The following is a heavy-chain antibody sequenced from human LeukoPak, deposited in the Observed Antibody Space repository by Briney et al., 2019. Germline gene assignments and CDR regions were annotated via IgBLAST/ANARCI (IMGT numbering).Heavy chain of an antibody. J-gene: IGHJ6*02. Sequence: SETLSLTCTVSGGSISSYYWSWIRQPPGKGLEWIGYINYSGSTSYNPSLKSRVTISVDTSKNQFSLNLTSVTAADTAVYFCARSGISGTYDYYYYGMDVWGQGTTVTVSS. D-gene: IGHD3-10*01. V-gene: IGHV4-59*08. CDR1: GGSISSYY. CDR2: INYSGST. CDR3: ARSGISGTYDYYYYGMDV.